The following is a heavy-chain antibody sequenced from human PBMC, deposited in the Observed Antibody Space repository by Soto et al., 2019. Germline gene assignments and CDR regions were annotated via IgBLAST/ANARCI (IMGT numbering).Heavy chain of an antibody. D-gene: IGHD2-2*01. Sequence: QVQLQQWGAGLLKPSETLSLTCAVYGGSFSGYYWSWIRQPPGKGLEWIGGINHIGSTNYNPSLKSRVTISVDTSKNQFSLKLSSVAAADTAVYYCARCRNVVVPAASRSLDYWGQGTLVTVSS. J-gene: IGHJ4*02. CDR2: INHIGST. V-gene: IGHV4-34*01. CDR1: GGSFSGYY. CDR3: ARCRNVVVPAASRSLDY.